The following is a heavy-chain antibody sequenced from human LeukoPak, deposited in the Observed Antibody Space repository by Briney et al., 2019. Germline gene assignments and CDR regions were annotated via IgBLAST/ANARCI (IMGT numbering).Heavy chain of an antibody. Sequence: ASVKVSCKASGYTFTSYAMHWVRQAPGQRLEWMGWINAGNGNTKYSQKFQSRVTITRDTSASTAYMELSSLRSEDTAVYYCARFMTTVTLFDYWGQGTLVTVSS. CDR1: GYTFTSYA. V-gene: IGHV1-3*01. CDR3: ARFMTTVTLFDY. D-gene: IGHD4-17*01. CDR2: INAGNGNT. J-gene: IGHJ4*02.